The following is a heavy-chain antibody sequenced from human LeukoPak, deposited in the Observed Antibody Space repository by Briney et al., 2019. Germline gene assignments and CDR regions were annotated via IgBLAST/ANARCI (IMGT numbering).Heavy chain of an antibody. V-gene: IGHV3-7*01. CDR2: INLDGSEK. D-gene: IGHD3-10*01. J-gene: IGHJ6*02. Sequence: AGGSLRLSCAVSGFTFRDYRMAWVRQAPGKGLEWVANINLDGSEKDYVDSVKGRFTISRDNAKNSLYLQMSSLRGEDTAVYYCARGRRGGKSYYFHGMDVWGQGTTVTVSS. CDR3: ARGRRGGKSYYFHGMDV. CDR1: GFTFRDYR.